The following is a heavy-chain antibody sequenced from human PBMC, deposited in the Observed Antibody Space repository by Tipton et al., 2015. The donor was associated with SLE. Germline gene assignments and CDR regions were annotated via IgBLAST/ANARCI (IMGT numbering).Heavy chain of an antibody. D-gene: IGHD4-17*01. Sequence: GSLRLSCAASGFTFDDYGMSWVRQAPGKGLEWVSGINWNGGSTGYADSVKGRFTISRDNAKNSLYLQMNSLRAEDTALYYCARAGGSTVTRPGVSWFDPWGQGTLVTVSS. CDR3: ARAGGSTVTRPGVSWFDP. V-gene: IGHV3-20*04. CDR2: INWNGGST. CDR1: GFTFDDYG. J-gene: IGHJ5*02.